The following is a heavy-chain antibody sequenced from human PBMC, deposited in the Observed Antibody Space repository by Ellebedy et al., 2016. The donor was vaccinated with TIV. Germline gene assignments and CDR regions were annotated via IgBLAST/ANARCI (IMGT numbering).Heavy chain of an antibody. J-gene: IGHJ3*02. CDR1: GGTFSSYS. CDR3: ARAPPPRGDRSADAFDT. D-gene: IGHD7-27*01. CDR2: IIPILDIT. V-gene: IGHV1-69*04. Sequence: AASVKVSCKASGGTFSSYSINWVRQAPGQGLEWMGRIIPILDITNYAQNFQGRVTITAAKSTSTAYMALSSLRSEDTAVDYCARAPPPRGDRSADAFDTWGQGTMVTVSS.